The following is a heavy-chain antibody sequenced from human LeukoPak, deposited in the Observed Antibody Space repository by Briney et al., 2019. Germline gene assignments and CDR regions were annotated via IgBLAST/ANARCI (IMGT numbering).Heavy chain of an antibody. CDR1: GGSISSSNW. D-gene: IGHD6-13*01. CDR3: ASRAAADFDY. Sequence: PSETLSLTCAVSGGSISSSNWWSWVRQPPGKGLEWIGEIYHSGSTNYNPSLKSRATISVDKSKNQFSLKLSSVTAADTAVYYCASRAAADFDYWGQGTLVTVSS. J-gene: IGHJ4*02. V-gene: IGHV4-4*02. CDR2: IYHSGST.